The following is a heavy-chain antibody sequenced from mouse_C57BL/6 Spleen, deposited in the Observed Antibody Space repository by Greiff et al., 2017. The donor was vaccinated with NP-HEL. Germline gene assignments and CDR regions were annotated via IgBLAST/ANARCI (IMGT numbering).Heavy chain of an antibody. D-gene: IGHD2-4*01. V-gene: IGHV1-54*01. CDR1: GYAFTNYL. CDR2: INPGSGGT. CDR3: ARSIYYDYVYAMDY. J-gene: IGHJ4*01. Sequence: QVQLQQSGAELVRPGTSVKVSCKASGYAFTNYLIEWVKQRPGQGLEWIGVINPGSGGTNYNEKFKGKATLTADKSSSTAYMQLSSLTSEDSAVYFCARSIYYDYVYAMDYWGQGTSVTVSS.